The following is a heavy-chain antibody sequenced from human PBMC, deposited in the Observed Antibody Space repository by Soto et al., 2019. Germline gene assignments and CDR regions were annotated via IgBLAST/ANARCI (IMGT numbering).Heavy chain of an antibody. J-gene: IGHJ6*02. Sequence: TLSLTCTVSGGSISSYYWSWIRQPAGKGLEWIGRIYTSGSTNYNPSLKSRVTMSVDTSKNQFSLKLSSVTAADTAVYYCAGRHLHYYYYGMDVWGQGTTVTVSS. V-gene: IGHV4-4*07. CDR1: GGSISSYY. CDR2: IYTSGST. CDR3: AGRHLHYYYYGMDV.